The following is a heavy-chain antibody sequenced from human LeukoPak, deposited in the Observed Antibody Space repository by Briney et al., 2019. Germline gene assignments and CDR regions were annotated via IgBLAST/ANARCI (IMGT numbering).Heavy chain of an antibody. CDR1: GFTFSSYA. Sequence: GGSLRLSCAASGFTFSSYAMNWVRQAPGKGLEWVSSISSSSSYIYYADSVKGRFTISRDNAKNSLYLQMNSLRAEDTAVYYCARDGRITMVRGAPPAFDHWGQGTLVTVSS. CDR3: ARDGRITMVRGAPPAFDH. J-gene: IGHJ4*02. CDR2: ISSSSSYI. D-gene: IGHD3-10*01. V-gene: IGHV3-21*01.